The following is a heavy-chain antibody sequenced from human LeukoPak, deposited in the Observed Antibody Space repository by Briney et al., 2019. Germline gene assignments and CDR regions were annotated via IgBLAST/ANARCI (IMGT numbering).Heavy chain of an antibody. CDR3: ARVIAAAAEYYFDY. D-gene: IGHD6-13*01. J-gene: IGHJ4*02. CDR1: GGSFSGYY. V-gene: IGHV4-34*01. CDR2: INHSGST. Sequence: PSETLSLTCAVYGGSFSGYYWSWIRQPPGKGLEWIGEINHSGSTNYNPSLKSRVTISVDTSKNQFSLKLSSVTAADTAVYYCARVIAAAAEYYFDYWGQGTLDTVSS.